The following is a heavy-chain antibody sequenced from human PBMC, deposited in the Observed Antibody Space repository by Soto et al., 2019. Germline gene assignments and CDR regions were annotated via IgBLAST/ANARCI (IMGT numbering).Heavy chain of an antibody. CDR2: ISWKCDNT. J-gene: IGHJ6*02. V-gene: IGHV3-20*04. D-gene: IGHD6-6*01. CDR3: ARGEYTSRRGFDV. CDR1: GIAFGDYG. Sequence: EVQLAESGGGVARPGGSRRLSCAASGIAFGDYGMTWVRRVPGKGLEWVAGISWKCDNTGYADFAKGRFTISRDNSKKSLLLEMNSLRVEDTAFYYCARGEYTSRRGFDVWGQGTPVTVSS.